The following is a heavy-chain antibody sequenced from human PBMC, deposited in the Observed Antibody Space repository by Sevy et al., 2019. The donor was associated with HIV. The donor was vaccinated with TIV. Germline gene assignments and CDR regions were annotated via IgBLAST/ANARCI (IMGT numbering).Heavy chain of an antibody. CDR2: ISYDGSNK. V-gene: IGHV3-30-3*01. Sequence: GGSLRLSCAASGFTFSSYAIHWVRQAPGKGLEWVAVISYDGSNKYYADSVKGRFTISRDNSKNTLYLQMNSLRAEDTAVYYCARAGQWLVQNVWGVDYWGQGTLVTVSS. D-gene: IGHD6-19*01. CDR1: GFTFSSYA. J-gene: IGHJ4*02. CDR3: ARAGQWLVQNVWGVDY.